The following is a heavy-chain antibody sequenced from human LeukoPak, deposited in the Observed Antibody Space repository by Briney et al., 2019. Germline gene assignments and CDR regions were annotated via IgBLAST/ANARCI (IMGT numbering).Heavy chain of an antibody. CDR3: ASSSILRYFDWLFNGMDV. Sequence: ASVKVSCKASGGTFSSYAISWVRQAPGQGLEWMGGIIPIFGTANYAQKFQGRVTITADKSTSTAYMELSSLRPEDTAVYYCASSSILRYFDWLFNGMDVWGKGTTVTVSS. CDR2: IIPIFGTA. V-gene: IGHV1-69*06. J-gene: IGHJ6*04. D-gene: IGHD3-9*01. CDR1: GGTFSSYA.